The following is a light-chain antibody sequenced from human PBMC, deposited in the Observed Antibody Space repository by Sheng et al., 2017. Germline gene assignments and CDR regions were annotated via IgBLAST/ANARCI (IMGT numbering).Light chain of an antibody. J-gene: IGKJ3*01. Sequence: DIQMTQSPSSLSASVGDRVTITCRASQSISTYLNWYQQKPGKAPKLLIYTASRLQGGVPSRFSGSGSGTEFTLTINTLQPEDFGTYFCQQSDSTPRSFGPGTKVDI. CDR3: QQSDSTPRS. V-gene: IGKV1-39*01. CDR1: QSISTY. CDR2: TAS.